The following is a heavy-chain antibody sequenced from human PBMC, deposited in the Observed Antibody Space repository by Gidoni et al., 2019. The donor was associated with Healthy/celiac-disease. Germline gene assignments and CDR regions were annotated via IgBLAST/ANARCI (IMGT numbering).Heavy chain of an antibody. CDR1: GGSFSGYY. J-gene: IGHJ5*02. CDR2: INHSGST. V-gene: IGHV4-34*01. Sequence: QVQLQQWGAGLLQPSETLSLPCAVYGGSFSGYYWSWIRQPPGKGLDWIGEINHSGSTTYNPSLKSLVTISVDTSKNQFSLKLSSVTAADTAVYYCAGGTSIATSITMVRGVKRWFDPWGQGTLVTVSS. D-gene: IGHD3-10*01. CDR3: AGGTSIATSITMVRGVKRWFDP.